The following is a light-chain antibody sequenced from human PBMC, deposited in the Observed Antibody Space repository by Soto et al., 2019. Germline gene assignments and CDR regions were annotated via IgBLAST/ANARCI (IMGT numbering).Light chain of an antibody. Sequence: IRMTQSPSSLSASTGDRSTITCRASQDITSYLAWYQQKPGKAPKLLIYAASTLQSGVPSRFSGSGSGPDFTLTISSLQPEDSATYFCQQLNSYPQTFGQGTRLEIK. J-gene: IGKJ5*01. V-gene: IGKV1-8*01. CDR1: QDITSY. CDR2: AAS. CDR3: QQLNSYPQT.